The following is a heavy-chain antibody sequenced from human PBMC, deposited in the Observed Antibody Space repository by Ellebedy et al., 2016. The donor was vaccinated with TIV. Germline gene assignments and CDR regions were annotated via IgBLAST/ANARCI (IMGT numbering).Heavy chain of an antibody. Sequence: GESLKISXAASGFTFSSYAMSWVRQAPGKGLEWVSSISSSSSYIYYADSVKGRFTISRDNSKNTLYLQMNSLRAEDTAVYYCASTRPGIFGVVIPPVDYWGQGTLVTVSS. V-gene: IGHV3-23*01. CDR2: ISSSSSYI. CDR3: ASTRPGIFGVVIPPVDY. D-gene: IGHD3-3*01. J-gene: IGHJ4*02. CDR1: GFTFSSYA.